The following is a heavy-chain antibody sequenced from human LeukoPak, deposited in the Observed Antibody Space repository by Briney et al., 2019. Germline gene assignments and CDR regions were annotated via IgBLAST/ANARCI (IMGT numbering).Heavy chain of an antibody. Sequence: SVQVSCKASGGTFISHAISWVRQAPGQGLEWMGRIIHFFGVVNYAQKFQARVTMTADEATTTVYMELSNLRSEDTAVYYCAGDQGSSWYEYWGQGTGVTVSS. J-gene: IGHJ4*02. CDR3: AGDQGSSWYEY. D-gene: IGHD6-13*01. CDR1: GGTFISHA. CDR2: IIHFFGVV. V-gene: IGHV1-69*13.